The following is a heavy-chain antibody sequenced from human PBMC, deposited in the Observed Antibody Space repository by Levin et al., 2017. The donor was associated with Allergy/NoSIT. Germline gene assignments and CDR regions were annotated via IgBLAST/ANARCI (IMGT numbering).Heavy chain of an antibody. V-gene: IGHV3-74*01. J-gene: IGHJ4*02. CDR1: GFTFSNYY. Sequence: LTGGSLRLSCAASGFTFSNYYMHWVRQAPGKGLVWVSRVISDGSITDYADSVKGRFTISRDNARNTLYLQMNSLRAEDTAVYYCARGGCSSTSCLDNWGQGILVTVSS. D-gene: IGHD2-2*01. CDR2: VISDGSIT. CDR3: ARGGCSSTSCLDN.